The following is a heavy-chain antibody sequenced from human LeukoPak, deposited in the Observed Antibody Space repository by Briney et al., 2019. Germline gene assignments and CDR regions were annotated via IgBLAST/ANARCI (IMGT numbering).Heavy chain of an antibody. Sequence: SETLALTCAVSGVSFSSYYWSWVRQPPGKGLEWVVDIYYSWSTNYTPSLKSRVTISVDTSRNQFSLKLSSVTAADTAVYYCARLDYYGSGSPFAFWGQGTLVTVSS. CDR3: ARLDYYGSGSPFAF. CDR1: GVSFSSYY. D-gene: IGHD3-10*01. V-gene: IGHV4-59*01. J-gene: IGHJ4*02. CDR2: IYYSWST.